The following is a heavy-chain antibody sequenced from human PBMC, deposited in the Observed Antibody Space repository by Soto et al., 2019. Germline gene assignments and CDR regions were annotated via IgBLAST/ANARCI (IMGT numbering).Heavy chain of an antibody. J-gene: IGHJ6*02. V-gene: IGHV3-23*01. D-gene: IGHD5-12*01. Sequence: GGALRLSCVASGFTFSTHAMSWVRQAPGKGLEWVSTFSGSGGNIYYAESVKGRFTISRDDSKNTLYLDMNSLRVEDTAVYYCAKDPPWTVGPHAIDVWGQVTTVTVSS. CDR2: FSGSGGNI. CDR3: AKDPPWTVGPHAIDV. CDR1: GFTFSTHA.